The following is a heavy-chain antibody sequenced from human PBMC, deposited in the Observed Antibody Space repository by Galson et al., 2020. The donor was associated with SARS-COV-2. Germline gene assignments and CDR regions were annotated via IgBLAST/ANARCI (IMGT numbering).Heavy chain of an antibody. D-gene: IGHD1-26*01. CDR3: ARELKEGATDY. V-gene: IGHV3-33*01. CDR2: IWFDGRNK. J-gene: IGHJ4*02. Sequence: GESLKISCAASGFTFSNHAIHWVRQAPGKGLEWVAVIWFDGRNKYYADSVNGRFTISRDNSKNTVYLQMNSLKVEDTAVYYCARELKEGATDYWGQGTLVTVSS. CDR1: GFTFSNHA.